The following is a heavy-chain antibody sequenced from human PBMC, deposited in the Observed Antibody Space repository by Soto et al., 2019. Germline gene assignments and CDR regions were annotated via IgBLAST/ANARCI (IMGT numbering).Heavy chain of an antibody. V-gene: IGHV3-30*03. CDR1: GFTFSSHG. CDR2: ISYDGSNK. J-gene: IGHJ6*02. D-gene: IGHD6-19*01. Sequence: QVQLVESGGGVVQPGRSLRLSCAASGFTFSSHGMHWVRQAPGKGLQWVAVISYDGSNKYYVDSVKGRFTISRDNSKNTLYLQMNSLRVEDTAVYYCVRGAVAGYYYYYGMDVWGQGTTVTVSS. CDR3: VRGAVAGYYYYYGMDV.